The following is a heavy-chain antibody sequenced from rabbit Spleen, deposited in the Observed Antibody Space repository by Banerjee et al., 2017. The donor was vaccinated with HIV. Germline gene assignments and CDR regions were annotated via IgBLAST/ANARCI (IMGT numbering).Heavy chain of an antibody. Sequence: KDYASWVNGRFTISIDDAQNTVDLQMDSLTAADTATYFCARDTASSFSSYGMDLWGQGTLVTVS. CDR2: K. J-gene: IGHJ3*01. V-gene: IGHV1S8*01. CDR3: ARDTASSFSSYGMDL. D-gene: IGHD8-1*01.